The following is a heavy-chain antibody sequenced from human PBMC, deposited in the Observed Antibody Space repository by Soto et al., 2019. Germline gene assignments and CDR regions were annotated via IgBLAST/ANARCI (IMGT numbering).Heavy chain of an antibody. CDR1: GYTFTSYY. V-gene: IGHV1-46*01. D-gene: IGHD3-3*01. CDR2: ITPNSGRT. J-gene: IGHJ6*02. CDR3: TRVLYNFWRGYGMDI. Sequence: QEQLVQSGAEVKKPGASVTVSCKAFGYTFTSYYIHWVRQAPGQGLEWMGAITPNSGRTTNAQKFQGRVNMTRDTSTSTVFMELSSLRSDDTAIFYCTRVLYNFWRGYGMDIWGQGTTVTVSS.